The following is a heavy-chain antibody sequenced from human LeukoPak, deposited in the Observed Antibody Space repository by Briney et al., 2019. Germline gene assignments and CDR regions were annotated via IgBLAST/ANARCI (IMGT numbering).Heavy chain of an antibody. CDR2: MNPNSGNT. J-gene: IGHJ6*02. Sequence: ASVKVSCKASGYTFTSYDINWVRQATGQGLEWMGWMNPNSGNTGYAQKFQGRVTMTRNTSISTAYMELSSLRSEDTAVYYCAREFNGRRYFGWLSSSPYYYGMDVWGQGTTVTVSS. V-gene: IGHV1-8*01. D-gene: IGHD3-9*01. CDR1: GYTFTSYD. CDR3: AREFNGRRYFGWLSSSPYYYGMDV.